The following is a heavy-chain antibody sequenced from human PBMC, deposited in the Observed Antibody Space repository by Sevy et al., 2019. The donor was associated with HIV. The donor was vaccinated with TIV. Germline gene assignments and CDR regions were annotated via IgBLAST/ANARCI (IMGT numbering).Heavy chain of an antibody. CDR1: GYTFTSYG. CDR2: ISAYNGNT. J-gene: IGHJ6*02. D-gene: IGHD3-22*01. V-gene: IGHV1-18*01. Sequence: ASVKVSCKASGYTFTSYGISWVRQAPGQGLEWMGWISAYNGNTNDTQKLQGRVTMTTDTSTSTAYMELRSLRSDDTAVYYYAIYSSHSHGMDVWGQGTTVTVSS. CDR3: AIYSSHSHGMDV.